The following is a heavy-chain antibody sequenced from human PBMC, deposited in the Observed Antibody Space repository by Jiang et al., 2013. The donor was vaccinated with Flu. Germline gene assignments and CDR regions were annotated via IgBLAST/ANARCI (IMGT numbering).Heavy chain of an antibody. CDR3: ARVLRFWDNDAFDI. Sequence: QLLESGGGVVQPGRSLRLSCAASGFTFSSYAMHWVRQAPGKGLEWVAVISYDGSNKYYADSVKGRFTISRDNSKNTLYLQMNSLRAEDTAVYYCARVLRFWDNDAFDIWGQGTMVTVSS. V-gene: IGHV3-30-3*01. J-gene: IGHJ3*02. CDR2: ISYDGSNK. CDR1: GFTFSSYA. D-gene: IGHD3-3*01.